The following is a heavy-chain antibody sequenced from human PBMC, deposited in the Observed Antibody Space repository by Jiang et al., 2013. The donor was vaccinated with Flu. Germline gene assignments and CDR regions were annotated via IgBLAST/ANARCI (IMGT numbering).Heavy chain of an antibody. Sequence: LLKPSETLSLTCAVYGGSFSGYYWSWIRQPPGKGLEWIGEINHSGSTNYNPSLKSRVTISVDTSKNQFSLKLSSVTAADTAVYYCARGLLQTEVDTAMVSAGFDYWGQGTLVTVSS. V-gene: IGHV4-34*01. J-gene: IGHJ4*02. CDR2: INHSGST. CDR3: ARGLLQTEVDTAMVSAGFDY. CDR1: GGSFSGYY. D-gene: IGHD5-18*01.